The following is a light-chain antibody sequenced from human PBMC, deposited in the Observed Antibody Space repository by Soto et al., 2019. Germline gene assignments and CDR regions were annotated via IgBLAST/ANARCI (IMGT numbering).Light chain of an antibody. CDR1: SSNIGSNT. Sequence: QSVLTQPPSASGTPGQRVTISCSGSSSNIGSNTVNWYQQLPGTAPKLLIYSNNQQPSGVPDRFSGSKSGTSASLAISGLQSEDEADYYCAAWDDSPNGYWVFGGGTKLTVL. CDR2: SNN. CDR3: AAWDDSPNGYWV. J-gene: IGLJ3*02. V-gene: IGLV1-44*01.